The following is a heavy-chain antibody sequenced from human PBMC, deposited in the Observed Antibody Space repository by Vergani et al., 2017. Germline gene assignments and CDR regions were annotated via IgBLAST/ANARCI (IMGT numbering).Heavy chain of an antibody. CDR1: GFTFSSYG. CDR2: IWYDGSNK. V-gene: IGHV3-33*01. CDR3: ARRPGGY. J-gene: IGHJ4*02. Sequence: QVQLVESGGGVVQPGRSLRLSCAAAGFTFSSYGMHWVRQAPGKGLEWVAVIWYDGSNKYYADSVKGRFTISRDNSKNTLYLQMNSLRAEDTAVYYCARRPGGYWGQGTLVTVSS. D-gene: IGHD4-23*01.